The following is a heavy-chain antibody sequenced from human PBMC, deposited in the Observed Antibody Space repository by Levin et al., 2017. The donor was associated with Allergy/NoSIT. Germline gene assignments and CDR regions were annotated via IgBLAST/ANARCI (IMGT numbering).Heavy chain of an antibody. CDR2: VNPSADTP. Sequence: GASVKVSCKTSGYPFVSYYIHWVRQAPGQGLEWMGIVNPSADTPRYAQKFQGRVTMTRDTSTRTVYMELRNLRFEDTAISYCARVRGVGYNYGDNLAMDVWGQGATVSVSS. J-gene: IGHJ6*02. D-gene: IGHD5-18*01. CDR3: ARVRGVGYNYGDNLAMDV. V-gene: IGHV1-46*01. CDR1: GYPFVSYY.